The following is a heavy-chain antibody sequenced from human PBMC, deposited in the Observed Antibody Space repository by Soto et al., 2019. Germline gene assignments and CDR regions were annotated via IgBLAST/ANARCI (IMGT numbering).Heavy chain of an antibody. CDR2: INPNSGGT. Sequence: ASVKVSCKASGYTFTGYYMHWVRQAPGQGLEWMGWINPNSGGTNYAQKFQGRVTMTRDTSISTAYMELSRLRSDDTAVYYCARVDVYGGNWFDPWGQGTLVTVSS. J-gene: IGHJ5*02. V-gene: IGHV1-2*02. CDR3: ARVDVYGGNWFDP. CDR1: GYTFTGYY. D-gene: IGHD4-17*01.